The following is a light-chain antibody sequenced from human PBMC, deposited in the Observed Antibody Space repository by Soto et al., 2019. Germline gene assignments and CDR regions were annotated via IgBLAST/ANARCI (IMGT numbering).Light chain of an antibody. Sequence: DIIMTQSPATLSVSPGERATLSCRASQSVSSNLAWYQQKPGQAPRLLIYGASTRATVIPARFSGSGSGTEFTLTISSLQSEDFAVYYCQQYNNWPPWTFGQGTKVEIK. CDR3: QQYNNWPPWT. CDR1: QSVSSN. V-gene: IGKV3-15*01. CDR2: GAS. J-gene: IGKJ1*01.